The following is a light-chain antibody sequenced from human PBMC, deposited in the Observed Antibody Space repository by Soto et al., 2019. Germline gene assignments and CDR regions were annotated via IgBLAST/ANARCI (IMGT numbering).Light chain of an antibody. Sequence: VMTQSPATLSVSPGEGATLSCSASHLVMKDVAWYQQKPGQAPRLLIYDTSTTASGIPPRFSGGGSGTDFSPTISSLQSDDCAVYYCQHYNKWPLTFGGGTKVEIK. J-gene: IGKJ4*01. CDR2: DTS. CDR1: HLVMKD. V-gene: IGKV3-15*01. CDR3: QHYNKWPLT.